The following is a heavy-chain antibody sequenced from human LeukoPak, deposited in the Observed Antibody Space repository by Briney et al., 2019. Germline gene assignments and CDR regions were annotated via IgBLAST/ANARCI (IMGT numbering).Heavy chain of an antibody. V-gene: IGHV3-7*01. CDR1: GFTFSTYW. J-gene: IGHJ4*02. CDR2: IKQDGSEK. Sequence: GGSLRLSCAASGFTFSTYWMSWVRQAPGKGLEWVANIKQDGSEKYYVDSVEGRFTISRDNAENSLYLQMNSLRGEDTAVYYCARDRGFEYSDTGSFDYWGQGTLVTVSS. D-gene: IGHD6-6*01. CDR3: ARDRGFEYSDTGSFDY.